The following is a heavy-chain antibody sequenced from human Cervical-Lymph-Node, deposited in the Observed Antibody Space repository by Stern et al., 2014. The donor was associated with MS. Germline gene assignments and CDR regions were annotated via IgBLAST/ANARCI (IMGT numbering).Heavy chain of an antibody. CDR1: GGSIINYY. J-gene: IGHJ5*02. V-gene: IGHV4-59*01. D-gene: IGHD6-13*01. CDR3: ARDSSDTWYGPIDA. CDR2: IYYTGRT. Sequence: QVQLQESGPELVKPSETLSLTCTVSGGSIINYYWSWIRQTPGKGLEWIGYIYYTGRTNYNPSLKSRVTISVDTSKNQLSLMLRSLTAADTAVYYCARDSSDTWYGPIDAWGQGTQVIVSS.